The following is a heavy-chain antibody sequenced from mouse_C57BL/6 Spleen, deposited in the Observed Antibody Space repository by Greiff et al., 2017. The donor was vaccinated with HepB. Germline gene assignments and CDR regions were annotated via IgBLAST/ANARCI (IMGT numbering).Heavy chain of an antibody. Sequence: QVQLQQPGAELVRPGSSVKLSCKASGYSFPSYWLHWVKQRPIQGLEWIGNIKPSDSETHYNQKFKDKATLTVDKSSSTAYMQLSSLTSEDSAVYYCARSSIYDGYYEDYWGQGTTLTVSS. J-gene: IGHJ2*01. V-gene: IGHV1-52*01. CDR2: IKPSDSET. CDR3: ARSSIYDGYYEDY. D-gene: IGHD2-3*01. CDR1: GYSFPSYW.